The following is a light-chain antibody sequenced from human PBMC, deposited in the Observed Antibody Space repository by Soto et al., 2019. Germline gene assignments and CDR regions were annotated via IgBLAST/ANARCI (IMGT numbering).Light chain of an antibody. CDR2: LTS. CDR3: QQYDNSPLT. CDR1: QAVNTR. V-gene: IGKV3-20*01. J-gene: IGKJ4*01. Sequence: EIVVAQSPGTLSSFPGDKVTLPCQASQAVNTRLAWYQHKPGQAPRLLIYLTSNRAAGIPDRFSGGGSGTDFTLTISRLEPEDFAVYYCQQYDNSPLTFGGGTKVDIK.